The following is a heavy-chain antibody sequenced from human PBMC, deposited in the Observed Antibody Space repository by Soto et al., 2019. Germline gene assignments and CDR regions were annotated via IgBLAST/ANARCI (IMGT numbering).Heavy chain of an antibody. J-gene: IGHJ3*02. CDR1: GGSFSTFA. V-gene: IGHV1-69*13. CDR3: ARKSCAGNGCARPLGPINI. D-gene: IGHD6-19*01. CDR2: VIPISGTP. Sequence: SVKVSCKASGGSFSTFAFNWVRQAPGQGLEWMGGVIPISGTPSYAQKFQGRVTVTADESTNTVYLELSSLTSEDTAVYYCARKSCAGNGCARPLGPINIWGHGTTVTVSS.